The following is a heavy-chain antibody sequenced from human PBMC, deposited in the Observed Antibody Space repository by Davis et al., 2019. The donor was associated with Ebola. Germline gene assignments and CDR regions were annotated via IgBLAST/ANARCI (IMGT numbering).Heavy chain of an antibody. J-gene: IGHJ6*02. D-gene: IGHD6-13*01. V-gene: IGHV4-34*01. CDR2: INHSGST. CDR3: ARGPSSSWYRYYYYYGMDV. Sequence: PSETLSLTCAVYGGSFSGYYWSWIRQPPGKGLEWIGEINHSGSTNYNPSLKSRVTISVDTSKNQFSLKLSSVTAADTAVYYCARGPSSSWYRYYYYYGMDVWGQGTTVTVSS. CDR1: GGSFSGYY.